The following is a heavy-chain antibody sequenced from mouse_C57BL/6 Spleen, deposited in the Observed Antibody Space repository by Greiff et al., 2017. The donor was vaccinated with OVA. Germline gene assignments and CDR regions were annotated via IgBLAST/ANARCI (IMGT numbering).Heavy chain of an antibody. CDR1: GYTFTSYW. CDR2: INPSNGGT. D-gene: IGHD3-1*01. Sequence: QVQLQQPGTELVKPGASVKLSCKASGYTFTSYWMHWVKQRPGQGLEWIGNINPSNGGTNYNEKFKSKATLTVDKSSSTAYMQLSSLTSEDSAVYDCARSGLGLPYYFDYWGQGTTLTVSS. CDR3: ARSGLGLPYYFDY. J-gene: IGHJ2*01. V-gene: IGHV1-53*01.